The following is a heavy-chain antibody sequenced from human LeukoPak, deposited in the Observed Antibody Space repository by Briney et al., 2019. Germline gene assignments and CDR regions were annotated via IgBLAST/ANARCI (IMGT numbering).Heavy chain of an antibody. V-gene: IGHV4-61*03. D-gene: IGHD3-22*01. CDR3: ARYRRGYYDSSGYFDR. CDR1: GDSVGRENYY. J-gene: IGHJ4*02. Sequence: PPETPCLTCAVSGDSVGRENYYWSWIRQLPGKGLGWLGYIYHNGGTKYNPSLRSRVTMSVATFKNHVSLKLGSVTAADTAVYYCARYRRGYYDSSGYFDRWGQGTLVTVSS. CDR2: IYHNGGT.